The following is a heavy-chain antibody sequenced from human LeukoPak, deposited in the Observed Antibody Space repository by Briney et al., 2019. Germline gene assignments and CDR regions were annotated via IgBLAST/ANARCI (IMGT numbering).Heavy chain of an antibody. J-gene: IGHJ5*02. D-gene: IGHD5-18*01. V-gene: IGHV3-43*01. CDR2: INWDGGST. Sequence: GGSLRLSCAASGVTFDEYTIHWVRQAPGKGLEWVSLINWDGGSTYYADSVKGRFTISRDNSKNSLYLQMNTLRSEDTAVYYCAKERGYNNGLGLDPWGQGTLVTVSS. CDR1: GVTFDEYT. CDR3: AKERGYNNGLGLDP.